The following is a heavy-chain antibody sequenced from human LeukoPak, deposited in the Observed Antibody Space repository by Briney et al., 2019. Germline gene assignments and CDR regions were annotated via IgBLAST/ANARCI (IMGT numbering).Heavy chain of an antibody. CDR3: ARGGSSWYGGGYYYYYYMDI. J-gene: IGHJ6*03. CDR1: GYTFTGYY. Sequence: ASVKVSCKASGYTFTGYYMHWVRQAPGQGLERMGWINPNSGGTNYAQKFQGRVTMTRDTSISTAYMELSRLRSDDTAVYYCARGGSSWYGGGYYYYYYMDIWGKGTTVTVSS. CDR2: INPNSGGT. D-gene: IGHD6-13*01. V-gene: IGHV1-2*02.